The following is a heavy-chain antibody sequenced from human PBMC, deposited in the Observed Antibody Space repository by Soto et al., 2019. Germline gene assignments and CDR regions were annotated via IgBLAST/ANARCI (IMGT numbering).Heavy chain of an antibody. V-gene: IGHV4-59*01. CDR3: ASSGIVGREVNTWFDP. CDR1: AGSSTTSY. J-gene: IGHJ5*02. CDR2: ISYRGST. D-gene: IGHD3-22*01. Sequence: PSETLSLTCTVSAGSSTTSYWSWIRQPLGKALEWIGYISYRGSTNYNPSLKSRLTISIDTSESQISLKLTSMTTADTAVYYCASSGIVGREVNTWFDPWGPGTLVTVSS.